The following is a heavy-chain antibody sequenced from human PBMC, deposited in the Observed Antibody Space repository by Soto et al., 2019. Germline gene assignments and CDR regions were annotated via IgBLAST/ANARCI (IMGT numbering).Heavy chain of an antibody. CDR3: ARGIVLTLYASFDS. D-gene: IGHD3-16*01. Sequence: KPSETLSLTCGVYGGSFSNYYWTWIRQPPGKGLEWIGEINHSGSTNYNPSLKTRVTISVDTSKNQFALKLSSVTAADTALYYCARGIVLTLYASFDSWGQGTLVTVSS. J-gene: IGHJ4*02. CDR2: INHSGST. CDR1: GGSFSNYY. V-gene: IGHV4-34*01.